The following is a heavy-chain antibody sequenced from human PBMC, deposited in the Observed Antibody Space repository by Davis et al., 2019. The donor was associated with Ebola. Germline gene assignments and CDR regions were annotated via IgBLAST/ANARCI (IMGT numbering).Heavy chain of an antibody. J-gene: IGHJ6*03. Sequence: GESLKISCSASGFTFSSYAMHWVRQAPGKGLEYVSAISSNGGSTYYADSVKGRFTISRDNSKNTLYLQMSSLRAEDTAVYYCVKDAIDSSSWYSYYYYYMDVWGKGTTVTVSS. CDR3: VKDAIDSSSWYSYYYYYMDV. D-gene: IGHD6-13*01. CDR2: ISSNGGST. V-gene: IGHV3-64D*06. CDR1: GFTFSSYA.